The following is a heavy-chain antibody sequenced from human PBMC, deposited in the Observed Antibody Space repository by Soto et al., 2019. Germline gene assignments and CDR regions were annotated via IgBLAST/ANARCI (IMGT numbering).Heavy chain of an antibody. J-gene: IGHJ3*02. Sequence: EVHLVESGEGLVNPGGPLGSPCAASGFPSLNAWWTWSGRAPGRGWGGVAGIKSNADGGTTDYVAAVNARFTISRDVSRNTLFLQMNSLNTEEDTAVYYCTTEERLRNNRVPLVVFDTWGQGTMVTVFS. CDR1: GFPSLNAW. V-gene: IGHV3-15*01. CDR3: TTEERLRNNRVPLVVFDT. D-gene: IGHD1-1*01. CDR2: IKSNADGGTT.